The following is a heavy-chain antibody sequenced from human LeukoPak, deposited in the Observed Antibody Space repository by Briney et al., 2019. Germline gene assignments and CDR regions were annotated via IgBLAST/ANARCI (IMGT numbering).Heavy chain of an antibody. J-gene: IGHJ5*01. CDR1: GFTFSSYG. Sequence: GRSLRLSCAASGFTFSSYGMHWVRQAPGKGLEWVAFLWFDGNNRYYADSVKGRFTISRDNSKNTLYLQMNSLRAEDTAVYYWARGQGPGHGWFDPWGQGTLVNGFS. CDR2: LWFDGNNR. CDR3: ARGQGPGHGWFDP. V-gene: IGHV3-33*01.